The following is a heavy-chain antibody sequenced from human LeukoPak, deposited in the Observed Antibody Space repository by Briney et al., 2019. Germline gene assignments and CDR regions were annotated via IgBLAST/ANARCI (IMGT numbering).Heavy chain of an antibody. D-gene: IGHD3-22*01. Sequence: SETLSLTCTVSGGSISSGDYYWSWIRRPPGKGLEWIGYIYYSGSTYYNPSLKSRVTISVDTSKNQFSLKLSSVTAADTAVYYCARLYYDSSGYSNFDYWGQGTLVTVSS. CDR3: ARLYYDSSGYSNFDY. V-gene: IGHV4-30-4*01. J-gene: IGHJ4*02. CDR2: IYYSGST. CDR1: GGSISSGDYY.